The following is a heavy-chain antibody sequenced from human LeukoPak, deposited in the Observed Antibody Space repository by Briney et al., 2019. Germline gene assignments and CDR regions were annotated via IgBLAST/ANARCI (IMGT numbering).Heavy chain of an antibody. V-gene: IGHV3-7*01. J-gene: IGHJ3*02. D-gene: IGHD3-10*01. CDR3: ARESGFRGDAFET. CDR1: GFTFSSYW. Sequence: GGSLRLSCAASGFTFSSYWMSWVRQAPGKGLEWVANIKQDGSEKYYVDSVKGRFIISRDNAKNSLYLQMNSLRAEDTAVYYCARESGFRGDAFETWGQGTMVTVSS. CDR2: IKQDGSEK.